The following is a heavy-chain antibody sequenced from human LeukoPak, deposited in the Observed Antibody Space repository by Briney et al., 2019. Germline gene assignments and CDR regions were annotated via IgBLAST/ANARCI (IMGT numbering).Heavy chain of an antibody. J-gene: IGHJ5*02. CDR1: GFTFADYG. V-gene: IGHV3-20*04. CDR2: IYWLGTT. Sequence: PGGSLRLYCVASGFTFADYGMSWVRQAPGKGLEWVAGIYWLGTTYADSVKGRFTISRDDAKNSLYLQMHSLRAEDTALYYCARGYWRLDPWGPGTLVTVSS. CDR3: ARGYWRLDP. D-gene: IGHD2-15*01.